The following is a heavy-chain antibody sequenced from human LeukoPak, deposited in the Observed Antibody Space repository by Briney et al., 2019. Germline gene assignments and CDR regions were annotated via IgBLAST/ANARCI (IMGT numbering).Heavy chain of an antibody. J-gene: IGHJ4*02. Sequence: GGSLRLSCAASGFTFSSYSMNWVRQAPGKGLEWVSSISSSSSYIYYADSVKGRFTISRDNAKSSLYLQMNSLRAEDTAVYYCARGMDLAEGLVDYWGQGTLVTVSS. V-gene: IGHV3-21*01. D-gene: IGHD3-16*01. CDR2: ISSSSSYI. CDR3: ARGMDLAEGLVDY. CDR1: GFTFSSYS.